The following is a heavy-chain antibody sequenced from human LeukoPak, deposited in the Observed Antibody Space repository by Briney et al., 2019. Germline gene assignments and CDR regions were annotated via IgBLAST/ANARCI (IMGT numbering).Heavy chain of an antibody. J-gene: IGHJ6*03. CDR1: GGTFSSYA. Sequence: SVKVSCKASGGTFSSYAISWVRQAPGHGREWMGGIIPIFGTANYAQKFQGRVTITRDMSTSTAYMELSSLRSEDTAVYYCAADLQGEDYYYYYMDVWGKGTTVTVSS. CDR3: AADLQGEDYYYYYMDV. V-gene: IGHV1-69*05. CDR2: IIPIFGTA. D-gene: IGHD2-21*01.